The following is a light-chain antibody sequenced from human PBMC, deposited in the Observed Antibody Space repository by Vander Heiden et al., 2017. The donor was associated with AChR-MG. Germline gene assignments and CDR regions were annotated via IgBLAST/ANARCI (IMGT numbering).Light chain of an antibody. V-gene: IGKV1-5*03. J-gene: IGKJ3*01. CDR3: QQYNRPST. CDR1: QSVYGF. Sequence: DIQMTQSPSTLSASVGDRITITCRASQSVYGFLAWYQQKPGKPPRLLISKASNLQSGVPSRFSGSGYGTEFTLTITSLQADDFATYYCQQYNRPSTFGPGTKVDFK. CDR2: KAS.